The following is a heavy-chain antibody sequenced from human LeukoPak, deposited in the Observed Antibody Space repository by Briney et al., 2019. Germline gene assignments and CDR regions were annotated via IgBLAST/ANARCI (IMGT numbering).Heavy chain of an antibody. D-gene: IGHD7-27*01. J-gene: IGHJ4*02. CDR3: ARERDNWGSAAYFDY. CDR1: GGSISGYY. CDR2: IYNSGST. V-gene: IGHV4-59*01. Sequence: SETLSLTCTVSGGSISGYYWSWSRQPPGKGLEWIGYIYNSGSTNYNPSLESRVTISVDTSKNQLSLKLSSVTAADTAVYYCARERDNWGSAAYFDYWGQGTLVTVSS.